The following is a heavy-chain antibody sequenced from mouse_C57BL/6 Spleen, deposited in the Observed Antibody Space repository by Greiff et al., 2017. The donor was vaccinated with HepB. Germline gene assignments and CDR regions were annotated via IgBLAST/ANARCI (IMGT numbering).Heavy chain of an antibody. CDR1: GYTFTSYW. V-gene: IGHV1-55*01. CDR3: ASAYYSNDYFDY. J-gene: IGHJ2*01. Sequence: QVQLKQPGAELVKPGASVKMSCKASGYTFTSYWITWVKQRPGQGLEWIGDIYPGSGSTNYNEKFKSKATLTVDTSSSTAYMQLSSLTSEDSAVYYCASAYYSNDYFDYWGQGTTLTVSS. CDR2: IYPGSGST. D-gene: IGHD2-5*01.